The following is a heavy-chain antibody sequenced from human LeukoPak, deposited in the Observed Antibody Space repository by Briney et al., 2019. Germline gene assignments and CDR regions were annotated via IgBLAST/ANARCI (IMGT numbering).Heavy chain of an antibody. D-gene: IGHD3-10*01. J-gene: IGHJ6*02. CDR1: GGSFSGYY. CDR3: ARQGYYGSGTYYPNYYYYGMDV. V-gene: IGHV4-34*01. Sequence: PSETLSLTCAVYGGSFSGYYWSWIRQPPGKGLEWIGEINHSGSTNYNPSLKSRVTISVDTSKNQFSLKLSSVTAADTAVYYCARQGYYGSGTYYPNYYYYGMDVWGQGTTVTVSS. CDR2: INHSGST.